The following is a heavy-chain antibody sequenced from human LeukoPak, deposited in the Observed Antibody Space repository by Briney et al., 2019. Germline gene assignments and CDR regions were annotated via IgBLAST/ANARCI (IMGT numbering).Heavy chain of an antibody. CDR1: GFTFSSYA. V-gene: IGHV3-23*01. CDR2: ISGSGGST. Sequence: GGSLRLSCAASGFTFSSYAMSWVRQAPGKGLEWVSAISGSGGSTYYADSVKGRFTISRDNSKNTLYLQMNSLRAEDTAVYYCAKEAGRYYYDSSGYHQRYFDYWGQGTLVTVSS. J-gene: IGHJ4*02. CDR3: AKEAGRYYYDSSGYHQRYFDY. D-gene: IGHD3-22*01.